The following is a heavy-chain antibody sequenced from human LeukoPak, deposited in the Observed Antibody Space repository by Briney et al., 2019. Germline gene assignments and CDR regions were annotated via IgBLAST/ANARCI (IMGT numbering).Heavy chain of an antibody. Sequence: ASVKVSCKASGGTFSSYAISWVGQAPGQGLEGMGRIIPILGIANYAQKFQGRVTITADKSTSTAYMELSSLRSEDTAVYYCARQRAVGDAFDIWGQGTMVTVSS. J-gene: IGHJ3*02. CDR2: IIPILGIA. CDR1: GGTFSSYA. V-gene: IGHV1-69*04. CDR3: ARQRAVGDAFDI. D-gene: IGHD6-19*01.